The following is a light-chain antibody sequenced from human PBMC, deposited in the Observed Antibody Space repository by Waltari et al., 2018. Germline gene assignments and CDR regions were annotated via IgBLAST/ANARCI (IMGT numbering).Light chain of an antibody. CDR3: CSYAGRYTWV. V-gene: IGLV2-11*01. CDR2: DVN. Sequence: QSALTQPRSVSESPGQSVTISCTGTSSDVGGYNYVSWYQQHPGKAPKLMIYDVNKRPSGVPDRFYGSKSGNTASLTISGLQAEDEADYYCCSYAGRYTWVFGGGTKLTVL. CDR1: SSDVGGYNY. J-gene: IGLJ3*02.